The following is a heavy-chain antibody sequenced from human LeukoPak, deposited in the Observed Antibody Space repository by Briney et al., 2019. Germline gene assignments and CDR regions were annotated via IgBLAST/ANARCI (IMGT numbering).Heavy chain of an antibody. CDR3: ARRRDGYPGHFDY. CDR2: IYPGDSDT. Sequence: GESWKISCKGSGYSFDSYWIGWVRQMPGKGLEWMGIIYPGDSDTRYSPSFQGQVTISADKSISTAYLQWSSLKAADTAIYYCARRRDGYPGHFDYWGQGTLVSVSS. V-gene: IGHV5-51*01. D-gene: IGHD5-24*01. J-gene: IGHJ4*02. CDR1: GYSFDSYW.